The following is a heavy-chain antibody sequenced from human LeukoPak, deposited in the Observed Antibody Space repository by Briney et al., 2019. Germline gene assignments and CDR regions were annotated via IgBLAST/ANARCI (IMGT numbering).Heavy chain of an antibody. CDR1: GYAFSGDW. J-gene: IGHJ4*02. CDR2: INNDGSSA. D-gene: IGHD1-14*01. V-gene: IGHV3-74*01. CDR3: ASFNPISLSDY. Sequence: GGSLRLSCKGSGYAFSGDWMHWVRQAPGKRLVWVSRINNDGSSAVYADSVTGRFTISRDNAKNTLFLQMSSLRAEDTAVYYCASFNPISLSDYWGQGTLVTVSS.